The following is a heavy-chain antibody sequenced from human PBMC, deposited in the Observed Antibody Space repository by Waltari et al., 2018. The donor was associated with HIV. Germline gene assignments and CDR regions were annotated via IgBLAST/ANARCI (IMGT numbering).Heavy chain of an antibody. Sequence: QVQLQQWGAGLLKPSETLSLTCAVSVGSFSGYYWSWIRQPPGKGPEWIGEINHSGSTNYNPSLKSRVTISVDTSKNQFSLKLSSVTAADTAVYYCARGPLEYDSSGNPYYFDYWGQGTLVTVSS. V-gene: IGHV4-34*01. CDR3: ARGPLEYDSSGNPYYFDY. CDR1: VGSFSGYY. J-gene: IGHJ4*02. CDR2: INHSGST. D-gene: IGHD3-22*01.